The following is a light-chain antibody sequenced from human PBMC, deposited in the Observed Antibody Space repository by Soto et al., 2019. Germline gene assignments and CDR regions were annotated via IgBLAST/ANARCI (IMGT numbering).Light chain of an antibody. CDR3: QSGT. CDR2: GAS. V-gene: IGKV3-15*01. J-gene: IGKJ2*01. CDR1: QSVSNN. Sequence: EIVMTQSPATLSVSPGERATLSCRASQSVSNNLAWYQQKFGQAPRLLIYGASTRATGIPARFSGSGSGTDFPLTISSLQSEDFAVYYCQSGTFGQGTKLEIK.